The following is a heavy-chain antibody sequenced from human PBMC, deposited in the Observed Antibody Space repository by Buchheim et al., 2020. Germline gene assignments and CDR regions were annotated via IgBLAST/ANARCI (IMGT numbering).Heavy chain of an antibody. CDR2: CRTKDDRYST. J-gene: IGHJ4*02. CDR1: GFTFSHHY. CDR3: AGVRGYCGGGGCQDLDY. V-gene: IGHV3-72*01. Sequence: EVQLVESGGGLVQPGGSLRLSCTSSGFTFSHHYMDWVRQAPGKGLEWVGRCRTKDDRYSTEYAASVKGRFTISRDDSENSMYLQMNSLKPEDTAVYYCAGVRGYCGGGGCQDLDYWGQRT. D-gene: IGHD2-15*01.